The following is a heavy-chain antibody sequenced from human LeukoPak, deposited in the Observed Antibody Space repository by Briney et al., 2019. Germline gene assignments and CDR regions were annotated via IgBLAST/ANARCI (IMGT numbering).Heavy chain of an antibody. CDR1: GYTFTGYH. CDR3: ARISRLYYDTSGRIFDY. Sequence: ASVKVSCKASGYTFTGYHMHWVRQAPGQGLEWMGWINSNNGGTNYAQKFQGRVTMTRDTSTSTAYMELSRLRSDDTAVYYCARISRLYYDTSGRIFDYWGQGTLVTVSS. V-gene: IGHV1-2*02. J-gene: IGHJ4*02. D-gene: IGHD3-22*01. CDR2: INSNNGGT.